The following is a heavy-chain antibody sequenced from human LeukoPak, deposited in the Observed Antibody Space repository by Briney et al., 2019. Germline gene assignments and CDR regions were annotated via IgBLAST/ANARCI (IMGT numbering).Heavy chain of an antibody. D-gene: IGHD3-10*01. Sequence: GASLKISCEVSGSSFSNYWIGWVRQLPGKGLEWMGIIYPADSDTKYSPSFQGQVTISADKSISTAYLQWRSLKASDSAMYYCARIDYGSGSSRDYWGQGTLVTVSS. CDR2: IYPADSDT. V-gene: IGHV5-51*01. CDR1: GSSFSNYW. J-gene: IGHJ4*02. CDR3: ARIDYGSGSSRDY.